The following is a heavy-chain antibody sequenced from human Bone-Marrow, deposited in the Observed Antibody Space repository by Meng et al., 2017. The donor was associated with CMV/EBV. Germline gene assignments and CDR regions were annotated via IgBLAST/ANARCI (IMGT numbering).Heavy chain of an antibody. D-gene: IGHD3-10*02. Sequence: GESLKISCAASGFTFSSYGMHWVRQAPGKGLEWVAVIWYDGSNKYYADSVKGRFTISRDNSKNTLYLQMNSLRAEDTAVYYCVKDNHTTIGGGGFDYWGQGTRVTVSS. J-gene: IGHJ4*02. CDR3: VKDNHTTIGGGGFDY. V-gene: IGHV3-33*06. CDR2: IWYDGSNK. CDR1: GFTFSSYG.